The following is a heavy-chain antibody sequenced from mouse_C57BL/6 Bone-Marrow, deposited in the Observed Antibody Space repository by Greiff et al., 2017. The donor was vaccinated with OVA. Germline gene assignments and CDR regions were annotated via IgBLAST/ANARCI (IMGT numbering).Heavy chain of an antibody. Sequence: EVKLMESGGGLVQPGESLKLSCESNEYEFPSHDMSWVRKTPEKRLELVAAINSDGGSTYYPDTMERRFIISRDNTKKTLYLQMSSLRSEDTAMYYCARDDGPRRAFAYWGQGTLVTVSA. CDR1: EYEFPSHD. V-gene: IGHV5-2*03. CDR2: INSDGGST. CDR3: ARDDGPRRAFAY. J-gene: IGHJ3*01. D-gene: IGHD2-3*01.